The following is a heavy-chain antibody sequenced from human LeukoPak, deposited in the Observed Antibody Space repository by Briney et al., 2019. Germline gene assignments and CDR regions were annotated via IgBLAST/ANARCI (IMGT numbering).Heavy chain of an antibody. J-gene: IGHJ3*02. CDR1: GGSISSSSYY. Sequence: SETLSLTCTVSGGSISSSSYYWGWIRQPPGKGLEWIGSIYYSGSTYYNPSLKSRVTISVDTSKNQFSLKLSSVTAADTAVYYCARFARTAFDIWGQGTMVTVSS. V-gene: IGHV4-39*01. CDR3: ARFARTAFDI. CDR2: IYYSGST.